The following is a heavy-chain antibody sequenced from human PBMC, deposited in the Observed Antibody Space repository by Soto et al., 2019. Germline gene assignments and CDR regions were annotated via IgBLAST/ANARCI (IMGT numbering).Heavy chain of an antibody. CDR1: GFTFSSYA. Sequence: GGSLRLSCAASGFTFSSYAMSWVRQAPGKGLEWVSAISGSGGSTYYADSVKGRFTISRDNSKNTLYLQMNSLRAEDTAVYYCAKNGRLIEARLHVDYWGQGTLATVSS. V-gene: IGHV3-23*01. J-gene: IGHJ4*02. D-gene: IGHD6-6*01. CDR2: ISGSGGST. CDR3: AKNGRLIEARLHVDY.